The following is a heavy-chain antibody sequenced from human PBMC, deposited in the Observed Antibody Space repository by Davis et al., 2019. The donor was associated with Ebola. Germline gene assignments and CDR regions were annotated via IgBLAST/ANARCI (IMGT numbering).Heavy chain of an antibody. D-gene: IGHD2-21*01. CDR3: AREAPFCGGDCLDY. V-gene: IGHV3-48*03. CDR1: GFTFSSYE. CDR2: INYRGTTM. J-gene: IGHJ4*02. Sequence: GESLKISCAGSGFTFSSYEMNWVRQSPGKGLEWVSYINYRGTTMYYADSVKGRFTISRDNAKNSLFLQMNSLTAEDTALYYCAREAPFCGGDCLDYWGQGTLVTVSS.